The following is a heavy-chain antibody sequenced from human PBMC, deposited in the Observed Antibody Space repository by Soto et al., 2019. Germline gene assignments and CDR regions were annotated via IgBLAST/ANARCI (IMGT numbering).Heavy chain of an antibody. J-gene: IGHJ4*02. D-gene: IGHD1-26*01. CDR3: ARLLAINSWPLGF. CDR2: NHIRGRT. Sequence: SETLSLTCSVSGVSVSGDDYYWNWIRQPPGKGLEWIGYNHIRGRTNYNPSLGSRVAISLDTSKNQFSLTLTSVTAADPPIYYSARLLAINSWPLGFWGQGTLVT. CDR1: GVSVSGDDYY. V-gene: IGHV4-61*08.